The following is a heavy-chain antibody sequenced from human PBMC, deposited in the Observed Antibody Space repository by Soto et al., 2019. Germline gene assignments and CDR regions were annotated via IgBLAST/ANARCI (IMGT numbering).Heavy chain of an antibody. CDR1: GFTFSSYG. CDR3: ARDRPSTVSPHHHYYYYGMDV. V-gene: IGHV3-33*01. J-gene: IGHJ6*02. CDR2: IWYDGSNK. D-gene: IGHD4-17*01. Sequence: QVQLVESGGGVVQPGRSLRLSCAASGFTFSSYGMHWVRQAPGKGLEWVAVIWYDGSNKYYADSVKGRFTISRDNSKNTLYLQMNSLRAEDTAVYYCARDRPSTVSPHHHYYYYGMDVWGQGTTVTVSS.